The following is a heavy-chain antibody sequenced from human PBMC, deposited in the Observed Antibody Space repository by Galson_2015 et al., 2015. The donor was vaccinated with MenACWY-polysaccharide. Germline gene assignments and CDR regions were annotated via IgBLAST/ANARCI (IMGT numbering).Heavy chain of an antibody. V-gene: IGHV6-1*01. Sequence: CAISGDSVSSNSAAWNWIRQSPSRGLEWLGRTYYRSKWYKYYALSVKSRMTINVDTAKNQFSLQLNSVTPEDTAMYSCASQGIAVAGVIDYWGQGTLVTVSS. J-gene: IGHJ4*02. CDR2: TYYRSKWYK. CDR1: GDSVSSNSAA. D-gene: IGHD6-19*01. CDR3: ASQGIAVAGVIDY.